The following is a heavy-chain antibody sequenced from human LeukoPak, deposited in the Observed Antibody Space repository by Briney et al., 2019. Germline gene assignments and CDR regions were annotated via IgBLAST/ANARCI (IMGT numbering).Heavy chain of an antibody. CDR3: AKGDTAMVDYYYGMDV. CDR2: ISYDGSNK. J-gene: IGHJ6*02. D-gene: IGHD5-18*01. Sequence: GGSLRLSCEASGFTFSSYGMHWVRQAPGKGLEWVAVISYDGSNKYYADSVKGRVTISRDNSKNTLYLQMNSLRAEDTAVYYCAKGDTAMVDYYYGMDVWGQGTTVTVSS. CDR1: GFTFSSYG. V-gene: IGHV3-30*18.